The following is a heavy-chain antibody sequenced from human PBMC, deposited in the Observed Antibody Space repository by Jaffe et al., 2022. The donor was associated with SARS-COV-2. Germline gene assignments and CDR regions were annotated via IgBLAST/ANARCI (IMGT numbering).Heavy chain of an antibody. V-gene: IGHV3-74*01. D-gene: IGHD4-4*01. Sequence: EVRLVDSGGGLVQPGESLRLSCAASGFTFSGYWMHWVRQAPGKGLVWVSHIDGAGGNTNYADSVKGRFTISRDNAKNTLYLQMNSLRAEDTAVYYCTRVLHYSGAYYLDSWGQGTLVTVSS. CDR3: TRVLHYSGAYYLDS. CDR2: IDGAGGNT. J-gene: IGHJ4*02. CDR1: GFTFSGYW.